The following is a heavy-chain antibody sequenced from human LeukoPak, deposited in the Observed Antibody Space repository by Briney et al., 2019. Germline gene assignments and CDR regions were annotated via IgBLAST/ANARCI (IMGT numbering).Heavy chain of an antibody. V-gene: IGHV3-23*01. D-gene: IGHD3-22*01. Sequence: PGGSLRLSCAASGFTFSSYAMSWVRQAPGKGLEWVSAISGSGGSTYYADSVKGRFTISRDNSKNTLYLQMNSLRAEDTAVYYCARVGYYDSSGRDDYWGQGTLVTVSS. CDR3: ARVGYYDSSGRDDY. CDR2: ISGSGGST. J-gene: IGHJ4*02. CDR1: GFTFSSYA.